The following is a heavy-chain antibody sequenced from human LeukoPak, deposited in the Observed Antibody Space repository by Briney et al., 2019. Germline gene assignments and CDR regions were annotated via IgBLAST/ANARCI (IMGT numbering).Heavy chain of an antibody. Sequence: PSETLSLTCTVSGGSISNYYWGWVRQAPGKGLEWVSVIYSGGSTYYADSVKGRFTISRDNSKNTLYLQMNSLRAEDTAVYYCAKGPKQQLVGSRGHYFDYWGQGTLVTVSS. D-gene: IGHD6-13*01. CDR1: GGSISNYY. CDR3: AKGPKQQLVGSRGHYFDY. CDR2: IYSGGST. V-gene: IGHV3-53*01. J-gene: IGHJ4*02.